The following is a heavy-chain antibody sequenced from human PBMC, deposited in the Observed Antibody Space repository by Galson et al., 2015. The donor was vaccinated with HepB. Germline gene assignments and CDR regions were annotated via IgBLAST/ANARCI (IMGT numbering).Heavy chain of an antibody. CDR3: ARAVEIGYCSSTSCYGGFDY. V-gene: IGHV4-59*01. Sequence: LSLTCTVSGGSISSYYWSWIRQPPGEGLEWIGYIYYSGSTNYNPSLKSRVTISVDTSKNQFSLKLSSVTAADTAVYYCARAVEIGYCSSTSCYGGFDYWGQGTLVTVSS. CDR2: IYYSGST. D-gene: IGHD2-2*01. J-gene: IGHJ4*02. CDR1: GGSISSYY.